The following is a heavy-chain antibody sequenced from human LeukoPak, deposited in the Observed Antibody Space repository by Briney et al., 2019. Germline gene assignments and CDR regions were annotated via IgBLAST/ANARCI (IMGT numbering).Heavy chain of an antibody. CDR2: IYPGDSDT. Sequence: GESLKISCKGSGYLFTSYWIAWVRQMPGKGLEWMGIIYPGDSDTRYSPSFQGQVTISADKSINTAYLQWSSLKASDTAMYFCARRDVDTVMVADYWGQGTLVTVSS. D-gene: IGHD5-18*01. J-gene: IGHJ4*02. CDR1: GYLFTSYW. V-gene: IGHV5-51*01. CDR3: ARRDVDTVMVADY.